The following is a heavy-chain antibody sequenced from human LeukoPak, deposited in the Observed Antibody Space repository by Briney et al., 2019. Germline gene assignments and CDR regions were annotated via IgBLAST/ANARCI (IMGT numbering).Heavy chain of an antibody. Sequence: QPGRSLRLSCAASGFTFDDYAMHWVRQAPGKGLEWVSGISWNSGSIGYADSVKGRFTISRDNAKNSLYLQMNSLRAEDMALYYCAKGGASSWLDYWGQGTLVTVSS. D-gene: IGHD6-13*01. CDR2: ISWNSGSI. CDR1: GFTFDDYA. V-gene: IGHV3-9*03. J-gene: IGHJ4*02. CDR3: AKGGASSWLDY.